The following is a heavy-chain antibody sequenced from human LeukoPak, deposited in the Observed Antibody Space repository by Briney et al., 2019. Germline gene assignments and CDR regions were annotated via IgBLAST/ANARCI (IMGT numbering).Heavy chain of an antibody. CDR1: GGSFSGYY. J-gene: IGHJ4*02. CDR3: ARGKLARYCSSTSCYILTFGY. V-gene: IGHV4-34*01. D-gene: IGHD2-2*02. CDR2: INHSGST. Sequence: SETLSLTCAVYGGSFSGYYWSWIRQPPGKGLEWIGEINHSGSTNYNPSLKSRVTISVDTSKNQFSLKLSSVTAADTAVYYCARGKLARYCSSTSCYILTFGYWGQGTLVTVSS.